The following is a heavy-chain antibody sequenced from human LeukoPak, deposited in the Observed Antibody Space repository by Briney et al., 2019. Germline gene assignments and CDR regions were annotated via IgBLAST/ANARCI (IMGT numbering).Heavy chain of an antibody. D-gene: IGHD3-3*01. V-gene: IGHV4-61*01. CDR3: ARDPGPLASRITIFGVTYGMDV. Sequence: SETLSLTCTVSGGSVSSGSYYWSWIRQPPGTGLEWIGYIYYSGSTNYNPSLKSRVTISVDTSKNQFSLKLSSVTAADTAVYHCARDPGPLASRITIFGVTYGMDVWGQGTTVTVSS. CDR2: IYYSGST. CDR1: GGSVSSGSYY. J-gene: IGHJ6*02.